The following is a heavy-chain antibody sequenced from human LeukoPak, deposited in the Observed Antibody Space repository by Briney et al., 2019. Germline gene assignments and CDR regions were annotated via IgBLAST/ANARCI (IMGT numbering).Heavy chain of an antibody. CDR3: ARVRRIITGTTGGFDY. Sequence: PSETLSLTCTVSGYSISSGYYWGWIRQPPGKGLEWIGSIYHSGSTYYNPSLKSRVTISVDTSKNQFSLKLSSVTAADTAVYYCARVRRIITGTTGGFDYWGQGTLVTVSS. V-gene: IGHV4-38-2*02. J-gene: IGHJ4*02. CDR2: IYHSGST. D-gene: IGHD1-7*01. CDR1: GYSISSGYY.